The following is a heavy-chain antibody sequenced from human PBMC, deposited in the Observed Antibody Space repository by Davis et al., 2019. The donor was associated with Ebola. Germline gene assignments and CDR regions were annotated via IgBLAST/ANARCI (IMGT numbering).Heavy chain of an antibody. V-gene: IGHV1-46*01. CDR3: ARVPLGLNNWFDP. CDR1: GYTFTSYY. J-gene: IGHJ5*02. CDR2: INPSGGST. Sequence: ASVKVSCKASGYTFTSYYMHWVRQAPGQGLEWMGIINPSGGSTSYAQKFQGRVTITADKSTSTAYMELSSLRSEDTAVYYCARVPLGLNNWFDPWGQGTLVTVSS. D-gene: IGHD4/OR15-4a*01.